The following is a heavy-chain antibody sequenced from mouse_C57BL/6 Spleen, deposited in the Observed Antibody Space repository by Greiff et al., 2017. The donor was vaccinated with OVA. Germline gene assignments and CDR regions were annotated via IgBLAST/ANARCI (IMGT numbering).Heavy chain of an antibody. J-gene: IGHJ2*01. V-gene: IGHV1-52*01. Sequence: QVQLKQPGAELVRPGSSVKLSCKASGYTFTSYWMHWVKQRPIQGLEWIGNIDPSDSETHYNQKFKDKATLTVDKSSSTAYMQLSSLTSEDSAVYYCARRDHYGSSYDYWGQGTTLTVSS. CDR3: ARRDHYGSSYDY. CDR1: GYTFTSYW. D-gene: IGHD1-1*01. CDR2: IDPSDSET.